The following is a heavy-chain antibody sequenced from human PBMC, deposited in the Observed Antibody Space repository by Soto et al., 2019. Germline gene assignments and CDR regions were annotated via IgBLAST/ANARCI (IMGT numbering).Heavy chain of an antibody. CDR2: FYYSGST. J-gene: IGHJ6*02. D-gene: IGHD2-15*01. CDR3: ARLQGYCIDSMCCRHYALVV. CDR1: GGSISSYY. V-gene: IGHV4-59*04. Sequence: SETLSLTCTVSGGSISSYYWSWIRQPPGKGPEWIGTFYYSGSTYYNPSLNSRVTISVDTTKNQFFLKLNSVTAADTAVYYCARLQGYCIDSMCCRHYALVVCYQGITSTSSS.